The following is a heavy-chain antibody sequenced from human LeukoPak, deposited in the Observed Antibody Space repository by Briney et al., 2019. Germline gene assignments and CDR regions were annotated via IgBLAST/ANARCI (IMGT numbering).Heavy chain of an antibody. V-gene: IGHV1-46*01. D-gene: IGHD2-2*01. CDR2: IKPSGGST. CDR1: GYTFTSYY. Sequence: ASVKVSCKASGYTFTSYYMHWVRQAPGQGLEWMGIIKPSGGSTSYAQKFQGRVTMTRDMSTSTVYMELSSLRSEDTAVYYCARGYCSSTSCYHLDYWGQGTLVTVSS. J-gene: IGHJ4*02. CDR3: ARGYCSSTSCYHLDY.